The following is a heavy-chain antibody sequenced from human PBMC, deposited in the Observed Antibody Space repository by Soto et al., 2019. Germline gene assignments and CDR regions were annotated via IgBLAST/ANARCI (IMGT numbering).Heavy chain of an antibody. CDR2: IYPGDSDT. Sequence: PGESLKISCKGSGYSFTSYWIGWVRQMPGKGLEWMGIIYPGDSDTRYSPSFQGQVTISADKSISTAYLQWSSLKASDTAMYYCARQNTYYYDSRGVYYFDYRGQGTLVTVSS. J-gene: IGHJ4*02. CDR3: ARQNTYYYDSRGVYYFDY. CDR1: GYSFTSYW. D-gene: IGHD3-22*01. V-gene: IGHV5-51*01.